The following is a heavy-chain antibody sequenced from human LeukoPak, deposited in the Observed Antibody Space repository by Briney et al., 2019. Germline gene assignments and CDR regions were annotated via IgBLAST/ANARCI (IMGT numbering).Heavy chain of an antibody. Sequence: SETLSLTCTVSGGSITSSNYYWGWIRQPPGKGLEWIGSFYYSGSTNYNPSLKSRVTISVDTSKNQFSLKLSSVTAADTAAYYCVYYYGSGSVEYWGQGTLVTVSS. J-gene: IGHJ4*02. CDR1: GGSITSSNYY. CDR2: FYYSGST. CDR3: VYYYGSGSVEY. V-gene: IGHV4-39*01. D-gene: IGHD3-10*01.